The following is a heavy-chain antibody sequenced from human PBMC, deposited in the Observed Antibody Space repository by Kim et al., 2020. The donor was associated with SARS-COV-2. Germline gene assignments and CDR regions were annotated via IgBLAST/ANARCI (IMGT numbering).Heavy chain of an antibody. J-gene: IGHJ4*02. CDR2: ISGSGGST. D-gene: IGHD3-9*01. V-gene: IGHV3-23*01. CDR1: GFTFSSYA. Sequence: GGSLRLSCAASGFTFSSYAMSWVRQAPGKGLEWVSAISGSGGSTYYANSVKGRFTISRDNSKNTLYLQMNSLRAEDTAVYYCAKRQDDWLLVPDLFDYWGQGTLVTVSS. CDR3: AKRQDDWLLVPDLFDY.